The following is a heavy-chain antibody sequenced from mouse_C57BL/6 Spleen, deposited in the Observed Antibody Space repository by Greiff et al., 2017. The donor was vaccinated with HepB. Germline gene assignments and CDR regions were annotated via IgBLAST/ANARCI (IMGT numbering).Heavy chain of an antibody. Sequence: QVQLKQSGAELAKPGASVKLSCKASGYTFTSYWMHWVKQRPGQGLEWIGYINPSSGYTKYNQKFKDKATLTADKSSSTAYMQLSSLTYEDSAVYYCAREDLYDYCAMDYWGQGTSVTVSS. D-gene: IGHD1-1*01. CDR1: GYTFTSYW. CDR3: AREDLYDYCAMDY. J-gene: IGHJ4*01. CDR2: INPSSGYT. V-gene: IGHV1-7*01.